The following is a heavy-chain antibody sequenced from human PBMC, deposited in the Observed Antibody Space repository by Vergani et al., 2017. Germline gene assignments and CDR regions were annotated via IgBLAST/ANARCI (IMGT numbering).Heavy chain of an antibody. CDR3: ASASWVLLWFGGLSY. Sequence: QVQLVESGGGVVQPGRSLRLSCAASGFTFSSYAMHWVRQAPGKGLEWVAVISYDGSNKYYADSVKGGFTISRDNSKTTLYLQMNSLRAEDTAVYYCASASWVLLWFGGLSYWGQGTLVTVSS. J-gene: IGHJ4*02. CDR1: GFTFSSYA. V-gene: IGHV3-30*01. D-gene: IGHD3-10*01. CDR2: ISYDGSNK.